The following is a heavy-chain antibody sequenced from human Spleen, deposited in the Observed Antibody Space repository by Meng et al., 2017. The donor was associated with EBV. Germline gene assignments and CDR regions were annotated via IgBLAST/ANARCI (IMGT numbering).Heavy chain of an antibody. CDR2: SSPYNGNT. Sequence: QVQLVKSGTEVKKPGASVKVSCKASAYTFIDYDIIWVRQAPGRGLEWMGWSSPYNGNTKYAQKLQDRVTMTTDTSTSTAYMELRSLRSDDTAMYYCARRRLDDSSGYYVDYWGQGTLVTVSS. D-gene: IGHD3-22*01. CDR1: AYTFIDYD. J-gene: IGHJ4*02. V-gene: IGHV1-18*01. CDR3: ARRRLDDSSGYYVDY.